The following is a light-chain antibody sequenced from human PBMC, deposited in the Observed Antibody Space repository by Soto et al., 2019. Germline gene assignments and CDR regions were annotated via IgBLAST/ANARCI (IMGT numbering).Light chain of an antibody. CDR2: DAS. CDR1: QDISNY. Sequence: DIQMTQSPSSLSASVGDRVTITCQASQDISNYLNWYQQKPGKAPKLLIYDASNLETGVPSRFSGSESGTDFTFTISSRQPEDTATYYCQQYDNLPRTFGKETKLEIK. J-gene: IGKJ2*01. CDR3: QQYDNLPRT. V-gene: IGKV1-33*01.